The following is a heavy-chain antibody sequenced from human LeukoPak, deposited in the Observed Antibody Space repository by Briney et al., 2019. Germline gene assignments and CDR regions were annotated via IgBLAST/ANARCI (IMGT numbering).Heavy chain of an antibody. J-gene: IGHJ4*02. D-gene: IGHD2-2*03. CDR3: ARLDNARGAFDY. CDR2: MYYSGST. CDR1: GGSVSSYF. Sequence: PSETLSLTCTVSGGSVSSYFCSWIRQPPGKGLEWIGYMYYSGSTNYNPSLKSRVTMSVDTSKNQVSLQLSSVTAADTAVYYCARLDNARGAFDYWGQGTLVTVSS. V-gene: IGHV4-59*02.